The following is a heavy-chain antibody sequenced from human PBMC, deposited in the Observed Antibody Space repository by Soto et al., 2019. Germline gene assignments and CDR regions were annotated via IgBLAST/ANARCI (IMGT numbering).Heavy chain of an antibody. CDR1: GYTFTSYA. J-gene: IGHJ5*02. CDR3: ARGDVRYYGSGISSFDA. V-gene: IGHV1-3*01. D-gene: IGHD3-10*01. Sequence: ASVKVSCKASGYTFTSYAMHWVRQAPGQRLEWMGWINAGNGNTKYSQKFQGRVTITRDTSASTAYMELSSLRSEDTAVYYCARGDVRYYGSGISSFDAWGQGTQVTVSS. CDR2: INAGNGNT.